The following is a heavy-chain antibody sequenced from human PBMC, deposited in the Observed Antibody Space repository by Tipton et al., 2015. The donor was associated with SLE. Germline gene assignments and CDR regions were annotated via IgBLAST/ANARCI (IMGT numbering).Heavy chain of an antibody. Sequence: SLRLSCAASGFTFSSYWMHWVRQGPGKGLVWVSRIYSDGSSTNYADSVKGRFTISRDNAKNSLYLQMNSLGAEDTAVYYCARGEYSGYDLGDYYFDSWGLGTLVTVSS. CDR1: GFTFSSYW. CDR3: ARGEYSGYDLGDYYFDS. J-gene: IGHJ4*02. D-gene: IGHD5-12*01. CDR2: IYSDGSST. V-gene: IGHV3-74*01.